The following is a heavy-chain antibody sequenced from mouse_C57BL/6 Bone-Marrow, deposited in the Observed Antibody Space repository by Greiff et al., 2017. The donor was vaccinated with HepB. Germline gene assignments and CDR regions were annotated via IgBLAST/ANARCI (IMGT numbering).Heavy chain of an antibody. CDR2: IYPRSGNT. J-gene: IGHJ3*01. CDR1: GYTFTSYG. Sequence: QVQLKESGAELARPGASVKLSCKASGYTFTSYGISWVKQRTGQGLEWIGEIYPRSGNTYYNEKFKGKATLTADKSSSTAYMELRSLTSEDSAVYFCVYYGSSYLFAYWGQGTLVTVSA. D-gene: IGHD1-1*01. CDR3: VYYGSSYLFAY. V-gene: IGHV1-81*01.